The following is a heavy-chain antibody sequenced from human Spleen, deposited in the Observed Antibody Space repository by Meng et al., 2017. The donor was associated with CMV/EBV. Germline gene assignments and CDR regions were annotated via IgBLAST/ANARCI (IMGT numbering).Heavy chain of an antibody. Sequence: GESLKISCAASGFTFSSYDMHWVRQATGKGLEWVSAIGTAGDTYYPGSVKGRFTISRENAKNSLYLQMNSLRAGDTAVYYCACSDYYYGMDVWGQGTTVTVSS. CDR3: ACSDYYYGMDV. D-gene: IGHD3-10*02. CDR1: GFTFSSYD. V-gene: IGHV3-13*01. CDR2: IGTAGDT. J-gene: IGHJ6*02.